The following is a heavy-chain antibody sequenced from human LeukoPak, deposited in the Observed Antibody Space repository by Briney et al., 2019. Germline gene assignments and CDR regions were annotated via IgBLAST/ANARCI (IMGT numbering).Heavy chain of an antibody. D-gene: IGHD3-22*01. J-gene: IGHJ5*02. V-gene: IGHV4-39*01. Sequence: SETLSLTCTVSGGSIRSSYYYWGWIRQPPGKGLEWIGSIYDSGSTYYNPSLKSRVTISVDTSKNQFSLKLNSVTAADTAVYYCAKSWSYYDSSSPLDPWGQGTLVTVSS. CDR2: IYDSGST. CDR3: AKSWSYYDSSSPLDP. CDR1: GGSIRSSYYY.